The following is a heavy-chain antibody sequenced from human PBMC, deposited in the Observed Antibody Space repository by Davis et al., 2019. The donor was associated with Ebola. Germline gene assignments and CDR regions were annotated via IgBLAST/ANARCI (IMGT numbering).Heavy chain of an antibody. V-gene: IGHV4-34*01. Sequence: MPSETLSLTCAVYGGSFSGYYWSWIRQPPGKGLEWIGEINHSGSTNYNPSLKSRVTISVDTSKNQFSLKLSSVTAADTAVYYCARTHTAMVTTNWFDPWGQGTLVTASS. CDR2: INHSGST. CDR1: GGSFSGYY. CDR3: ARTHTAMVTTNWFDP. J-gene: IGHJ5*02. D-gene: IGHD5-18*01.